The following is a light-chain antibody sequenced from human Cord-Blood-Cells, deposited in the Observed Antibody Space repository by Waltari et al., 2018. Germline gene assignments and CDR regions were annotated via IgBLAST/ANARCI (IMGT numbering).Light chain of an antibody. CDR3: SSYAGSNRV. CDR2: EVS. V-gene: IGLV2-8*01. J-gene: IGLJ3*02. CDR1: SSDVVGYTY. Sequence: QSALTQPPSASGSPGQSVTISCTGTSSDVVGYTYVSWYQQHPGKAPKLMIYEVSKRPSGVPDRFSGSKSGNTASLTVSGLQAEDEADYYCSSYAGSNRVFGGGTKLTVL.